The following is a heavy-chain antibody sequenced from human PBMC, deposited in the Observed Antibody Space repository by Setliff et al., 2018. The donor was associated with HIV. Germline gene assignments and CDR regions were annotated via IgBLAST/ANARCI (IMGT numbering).Heavy chain of an antibody. CDR2: IYQSGSS. V-gene: IGHV4-38-2*01. CDR1: GYSISSGYY. J-gene: IGHJ3*02. CDR3: ARRWGDILTGPDTFDI. D-gene: IGHD3-9*01. Sequence: SSETLSLTCAVSGYSISSGYYWGWIRQPPGKGLEWIGNIYQSGSSYSNPSLKSRVTISIDTSKNQFSLKLSSVTAAGTAVYYCARRWGDILTGPDTFDIWGQGTMVTVSS.